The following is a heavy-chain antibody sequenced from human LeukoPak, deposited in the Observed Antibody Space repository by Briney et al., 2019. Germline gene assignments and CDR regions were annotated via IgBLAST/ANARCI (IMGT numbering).Heavy chain of an antibody. CDR2: ISSRGDTI. V-gene: IGHV3-11*01. J-gene: IGHJ5*02. Sequence: GGSLRLSCTASGFSFSDNFMGWGRQSPGKGLEWVSYISSRGDTIHYSDVVKGRFSISRDNFKRSLYLQMNRLKIDDTAVYCARGGPGWTFNHWGQGTLVSVSS. CDR1: GFSFSDNF. CDR3: RGGPGWTFNH. D-gene: IGHD3/OR15-3a*01.